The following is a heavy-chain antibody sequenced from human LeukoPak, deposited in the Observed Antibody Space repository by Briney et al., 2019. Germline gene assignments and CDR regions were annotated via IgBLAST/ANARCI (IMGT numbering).Heavy chain of an antibody. J-gene: IGHJ4*02. D-gene: IGHD3-22*01. CDR3: AGQYYYDSSGSTDY. V-gene: IGHV4-39*07. Sequence: SETLSLTCTVSGGSISSSSYYWGWIRQPPGKGLEWIGSIYYSGSTYYNPSLKSRVTISVDTSKNQFSLKLSSVTAADTAVYYCAGQYYYDSSGSTDYWGQGTLVTVSS. CDR2: IYYSGST. CDR1: GGSISSSSYY.